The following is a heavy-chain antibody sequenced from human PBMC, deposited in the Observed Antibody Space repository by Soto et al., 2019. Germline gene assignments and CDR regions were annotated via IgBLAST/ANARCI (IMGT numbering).Heavy chain of an antibody. CDR1: GGTFSRYT. V-gene: IGHV1-69*02. CDR2: IIPIAAIA. CDR3: ARGSTIVRGAPSWFDP. Sequence: VQLVQSGAEVKKPGSSEKVSCKASGGTFSRYTINWVRQAPGQGLEWMGRIIPIAAIANYTQKFQGRVTITVDKSSTTAYMELSSLRSDDTAVYYCARGSTIVRGAPSWFDPWGQGTLVTVSS. D-gene: IGHD3-10*01. J-gene: IGHJ5*02.